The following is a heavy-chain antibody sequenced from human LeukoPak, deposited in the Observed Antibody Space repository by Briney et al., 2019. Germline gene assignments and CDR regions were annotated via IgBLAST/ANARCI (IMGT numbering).Heavy chain of an antibody. V-gene: IGHV4-39*02. J-gene: IGHJ4*02. Sequence: PSETLSLTCTVSGGSISSSSYYWGWIRQPPGKGLEWIGSIYYSGSTYYNPSLKSRVTISVDTSKNQFSLKLSSVTAADTAVYYCARDLVGATIPRLDYWGQGTLVTVSS. D-gene: IGHD1-26*01. CDR1: GGSISSSSYY. CDR2: IYYSGST. CDR3: ARDLVGATIPRLDY.